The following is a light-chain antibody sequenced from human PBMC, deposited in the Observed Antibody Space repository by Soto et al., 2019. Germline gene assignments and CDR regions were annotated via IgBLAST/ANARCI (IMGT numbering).Light chain of an antibody. Sequence: QSALTQPASVSGSPGQSITISCTGTSSDVGGYNYVSWYQQHPGKAPKLIIYEVSNRPSGVSNRFSGSKSGTTASLTISGLKSEDEADYYCSSYTTSSTRVFGGGTKLTVL. V-gene: IGLV2-14*01. CDR1: SSDVGGYNY. J-gene: IGLJ3*02. CDR2: EVS. CDR3: SSYTTSSTRV.